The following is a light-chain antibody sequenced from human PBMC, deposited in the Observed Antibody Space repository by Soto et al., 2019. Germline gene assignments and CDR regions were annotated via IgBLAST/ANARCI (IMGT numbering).Light chain of an antibody. CDR3: QKYNSFGT. Sequence: DLQMTQSPSSLSASVGDRVTITCRASQGISNYLAWYQQKPGKVPKLLIYAASYLQSGVPSRFSGSGSGTDFTLTISSLQPEDVATYYCQKYNSFGTFGPGTKVDIK. CDR2: AAS. CDR1: QGISNY. V-gene: IGKV1-27*01. J-gene: IGKJ3*01.